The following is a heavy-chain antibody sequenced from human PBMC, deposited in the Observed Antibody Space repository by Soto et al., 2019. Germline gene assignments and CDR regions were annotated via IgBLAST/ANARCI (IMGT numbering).Heavy chain of an antibody. J-gene: IGHJ5*02. CDR2: INHSGST. D-gene: IGHD1-1*01. Sequence: PSETLSLTCAVYGGSSSGYYWSWIRQPPGKGLEWIGEINHSGSTNYNPSLKSRVTISVDTSKNQFSLKLSSVTAADTAVYYCVRDGTKTLRDWFDPWGQGISVTVSS. CDR1: GGSSSGYY. CDR3: VRDGTKTLRDWFDP. V-gene: IGHV4-34*01.